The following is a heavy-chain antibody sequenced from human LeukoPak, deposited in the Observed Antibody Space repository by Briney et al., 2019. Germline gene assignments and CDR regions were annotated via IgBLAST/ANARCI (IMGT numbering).Heavy chain of an antibody. D-gene: IGHD2-15*01. V-gene: IGHV3-30*02. Sequence: GGSLRLSCAASGFTFSSYAMSWVRQAPGKGLEWVAFIWYDGSNKYYADSVKGRFTISRDNSKNTLYLQMNSLRAEDTAVYYCAKEKLGYCSGGSCYPKPDYWGQGTLVTVSS. J-gene: IGHJ4*02. CDR2: IWYDGSNK. CDR1: GFTFSSYA. CDR3: AKEKLGYCSGGSCYPKPDY.